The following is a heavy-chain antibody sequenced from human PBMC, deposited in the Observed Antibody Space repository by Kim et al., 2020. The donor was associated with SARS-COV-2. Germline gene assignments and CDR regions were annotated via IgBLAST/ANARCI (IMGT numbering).Heavy chain of an antibody. Sequence: GGSLRLSCAASGFTFSDYYMSWIRQAPGKGLEWVSYISSSSSYTNYADSVKGRFTISRDNAKNSLYLQMNSLRAEDTAVYYCASGLITFKFDPWGQGTLVTVSS. CDR3: ASGLITFKFDP. CDR2: ISSSSSYT. CDR1: GFTFSDYY. D-gene: IGHD3-16*01. J-gene: IGHJ5*02. V-gene: IGHV3-11*06.